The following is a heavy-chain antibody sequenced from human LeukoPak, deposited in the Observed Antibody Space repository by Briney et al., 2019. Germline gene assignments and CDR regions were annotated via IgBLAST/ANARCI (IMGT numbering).Heavy chain of an antibody. CDR1: GFTFSSYA. V-gene: IGHV3-23*01. CDR2: ISGSGGST. D-gene: IGHD2/OR15-2a*01. Sequence: GGSLRLSCVASGFTFSSYAMSWVRQAPGKGLEWVSVISGSGGSTYHADSVKGRFTISRDNSKNTLFLQMNSLRAEDTAVYYCAKPARATTTFHYFDYWGQGTLVTGSS. J-gene: IGHJ4*02. CDR3: AKPARATTTFHYFDY.